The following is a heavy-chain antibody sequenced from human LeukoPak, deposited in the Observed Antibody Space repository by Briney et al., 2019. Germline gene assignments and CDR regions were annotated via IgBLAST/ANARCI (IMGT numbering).Heavy chain of an antibody. V-gene: IGHV3-30*03. CDR3: VRWGLGKGEAFDI. CDR2: ISYDGSNK. D-gene: IGHD3-10*01. CDR1: GFTFSSYG. J-gene: IGHJ3*02. Sequence: PGRSLRLSCAASGFTFSSYGMHWVRQAPGKGLEWVAVISYDGSNKYYADSVKGRFTISRDNSKNTLYLQMNSLRAEDTAVYYCVRWGLGKGEAFDIWGQGTMVTVSS.